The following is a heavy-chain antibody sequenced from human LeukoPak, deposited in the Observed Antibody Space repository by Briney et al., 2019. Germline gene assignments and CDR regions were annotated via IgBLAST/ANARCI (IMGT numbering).Heavy chain of an antibody. CDR3: AREGTYYYDSSGYYFDY. V-gene: IGHV1-69*05. CDR1: GGTFSSYA. D-gene: IGHD3-22*01. J-gene: IGHJ4*02. CDR2: IIPIFGTA. Sequence: SVKVSCKASGGTFSSYAISWVRHAPGQGLEWMGGIIPIFGTANYAQKFQGRVTITTDESTSTAYMELSSLRSEDTAVYYCAREGTYYYDSSGYYFDYWGQGTLVTVSS.